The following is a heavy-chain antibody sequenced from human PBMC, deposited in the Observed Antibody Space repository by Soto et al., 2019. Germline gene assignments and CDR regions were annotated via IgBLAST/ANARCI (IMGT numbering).Heavy chain of an antibody. CDR3: ARGRYGDY. Sequence: QVHLVQSGAEVKKPGASVKVSCKASGYTFTSYGITWVRQAPGQGLEWMGWNSAHNGNTDYAQKLQGRVIVTRDTSTSTAYMELRSLRSDDTAAYYCARGRYGDYWGQGALVTVSS. V-gene: IGHV1-18*01. CDR1: GYTFTSYG. D-gene: IGHD1-1*01. CDR2: NSAHNGNT. J-gene: IGHJ4*02.